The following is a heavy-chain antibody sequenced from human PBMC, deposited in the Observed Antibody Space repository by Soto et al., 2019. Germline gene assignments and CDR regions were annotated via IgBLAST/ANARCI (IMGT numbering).Heavy chain of an antibody. Sequence: GASVKVSCKASGYTFTSYGISWVRQAPGQGLEWMGWISAYNGNTNYAQKLQGRVTMTTDTSTSTAYMELSSLRSEDTAVYYCARGHRHCSSTSCYDTGWGQGTLVTVSS. CDR3: ARGHRHCSSTSCYDTG. CDR2: ISAYNGNT. V-gene: IGHV1-18*01. D-gene: IGHD2-2*01. CDR1: GYTFTSYG. J-gene: IGHJ4*02.